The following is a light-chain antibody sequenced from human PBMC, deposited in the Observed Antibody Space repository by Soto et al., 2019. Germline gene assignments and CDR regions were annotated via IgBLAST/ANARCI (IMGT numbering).Light chain of an antibody. Sequence: DAVLTQPPLSLPVTLGQPASISCRSSQSLVNSAGHTFLNWFQQRPGQSPTRLSYKASNRDSVVPDRVSGSGSGTDFTLKISRVEAADGGVYYCMQGSHWPFAVGHGSNLEAK. CDR2: KAS. J-gene: IGKJ2*01. CDR3: MQGSHWPFA. CDR1: QSLVNSAGHTF. V-gene: IGKV2-30*01.